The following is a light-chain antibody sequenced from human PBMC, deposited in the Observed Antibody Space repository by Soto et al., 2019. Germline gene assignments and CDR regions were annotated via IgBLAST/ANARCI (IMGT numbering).Light chain of an antibody. CDR2: DVS. J-gene: IGLJ1*01. Sequence: LTQPASVSGSAGQSITISCTGTSSDVGGYNYVSWYQQHPGKAPKLMIYDVSNRPSGVSNRFSGSKSGNTASLTISGLQAEDEADYYCSSYTSSSTRVFGTGTKVTVL. CDR1: SSDVGGYNY. CDR3: SSYTSSSTRV. V-gene: IGLV2-14*01.